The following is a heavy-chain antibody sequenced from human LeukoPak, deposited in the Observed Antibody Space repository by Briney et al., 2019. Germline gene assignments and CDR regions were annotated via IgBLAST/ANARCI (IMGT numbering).Heavy chain of an antibody. Sequence: GGSLRLSCAASGFIFSTYALSWVRQAPGKGLEWVSATSGNGAKTYYADSVRGRFTISRDNSKNTLYLQMNSLRAEDTAVYYCAKDFGWPFDYWGQGTLVTVSS. CDR1: GFIFSTYA. CDR2: TSGNGAKT. CDR3: AKDFGWPFDY. V-gene: IGHV3-23*01. J-gene: IGHJ4*02. D-gene: IGHD6-19*01.